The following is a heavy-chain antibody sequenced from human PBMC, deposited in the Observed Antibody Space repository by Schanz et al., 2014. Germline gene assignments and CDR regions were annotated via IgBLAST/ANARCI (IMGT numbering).Heavy chain of an antibody. Sequence: VQLVEFGGGLVQPWGSLRLSCAASGFTFSSYWLSRVRQAPGKGLELVAIIKPDGGEKYFADSVKGRFTISRDNAKNSLYLEMDSLRAEDTALYYCVKDVSWGGQLGKEIRGFDYWGQGTLVTVSS. D-gene: IGHD6-6*01. J-gene: IGHJ4*02. CDR2: IKPDGGEK. V-gene: IGHV3-7*03. CDR3: VKDVSWGGQLGKEIRGFDY. CDR1: GFTFSSYW.